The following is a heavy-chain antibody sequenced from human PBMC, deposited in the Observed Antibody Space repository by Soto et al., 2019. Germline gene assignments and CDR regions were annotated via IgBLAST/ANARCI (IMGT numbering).Heavy chain of an antibody. CDR3: IPYYIYYDSSGYPRRGFDY. J-gene: IGHJ4*02. V-gene: IGHV3-73*01. CDR2: IRSKANSYAT. Sequence: GGSLRLSCAASGFTFSGSAMHWVRQASGKGLEWVGRIRSKANSYATAYAASVKGRFTISRDDSKNTAYLQMNSLKTEDTAVYYCIPYYIYYDSSGYPRRGFDYWGQGTLVTGS. CDR1: GFTFSGSA. D-gene: IGHD3-22*01.